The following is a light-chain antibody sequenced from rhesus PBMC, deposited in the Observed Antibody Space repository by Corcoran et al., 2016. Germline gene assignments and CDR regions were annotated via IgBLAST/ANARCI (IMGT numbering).Light chain of an antibody. CDR2: EAS. Sequence: DIQMTQYPSSLSASVGDRVTITCRASQGITNDLAWYQQKPGETPKLLIHEASSLQSGIPSRFSGSGSWTDFTLTISSLQSEDFATYYCQHYYSTPYSFGQGTKVEIK. V-gene: IGKV1-25*01. CDR3: QHYYSTPYS. J-gene: IGKJ2*01. CDR1: QGITND.